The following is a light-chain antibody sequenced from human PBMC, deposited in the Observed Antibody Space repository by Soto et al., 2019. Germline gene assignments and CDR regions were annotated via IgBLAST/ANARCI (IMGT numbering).Light chain of an antibody. J-gene: IGKJ1*01. CDR1: QSVTSNY. Sequence: EVVMTQSPATLSVSPGERATLSCRASQSVTSNYLAWYQQKPGQAPRLLIYGVSSRATGVPDRFSGSGSETDFTLTISRLDPEEFAVYYCQQYTDWPLTFGQRTKAEV. CDR3: QQYTDWPLT. CDR2: GVS. V-gene: IGKV3-20*01.